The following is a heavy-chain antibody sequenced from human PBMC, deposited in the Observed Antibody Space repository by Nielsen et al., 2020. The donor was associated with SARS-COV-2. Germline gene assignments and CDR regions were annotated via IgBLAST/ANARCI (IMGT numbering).Heavy chain of an antibody. V-gene: IGHV1-46*01. Sequence: ASVKVSCKASGYTFTGYYMHWVRQAPGQGLEWMGIINPSGGSTSYAQKFQGRVTMTRDTSTCTVYMELSSLRSEDTAVYYCATGPGAAAGTGIWFDPWGQGTLVTVSS. D-gene: IGHD6-13*01. J-gene: IGHJ5*02. CDR2: INPSGGST. CDR3: ATGPGAAAGTGIWFDP. CDR1: GYTFTGYY.